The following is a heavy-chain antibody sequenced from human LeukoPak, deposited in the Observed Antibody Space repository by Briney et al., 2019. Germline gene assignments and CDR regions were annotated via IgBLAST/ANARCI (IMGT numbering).Heavy chain of an antibody. V-gene: IGHV4-30-2*01. CDR1: GGSISSGGYS. J-gene: IGHJ4*02. D-gene: IGHD3-10*01. Sequence: PSGTLSLTCVVSGGSISSGGYSWSRIRQPPGKGLEWIGYIYHSGSTYYNPSLKSRVTISVDRSKNQFSLKLSSVTAADTAVYYCARGRRGPFDYWGQGTLVTVSS. CDR3: ARGRRGPFDY. CDR2: IYHSGST.